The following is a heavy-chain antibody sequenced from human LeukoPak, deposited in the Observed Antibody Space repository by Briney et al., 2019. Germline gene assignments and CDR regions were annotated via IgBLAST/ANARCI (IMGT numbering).Heavy chain of an antibody. Sequence: GGSLRLSCAASGFTVSSNYMSWVRQAPGEGLVWVSGMNSDGSSREYADSGRGRFTISRDIAKSLLYLPMNSLRAEDTAVYYCASLDVFSAYDDYWDQGTMVTVSS. J-gene: IGHJ4*02. V-gene: IGHV3-74*03. CDR2: MNSDGSSR. D-gene: IGHD3-16*01. CDR1: GFTVSSNY. CDR3: ASLDVFSAYDDY.